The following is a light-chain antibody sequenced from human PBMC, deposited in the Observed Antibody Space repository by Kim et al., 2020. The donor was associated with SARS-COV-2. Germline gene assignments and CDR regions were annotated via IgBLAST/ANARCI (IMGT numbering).Light chain of an antibody. J-gene: IGKJ4*01. Sequence: EIVMTQSPATLSVSPGERATLSCRASQNINTNIAWFQQKPGQAPRLLIYGVSNRATDIPARFSGSGSGTEFTLTISSLQSEDFAVYYCQQHDNWPITFGGGTKVDIK. V-gene: IGKV3-15*01. CDR2: GVS. CDR3: QQHDNWPIT. CDR1: QNINTN.